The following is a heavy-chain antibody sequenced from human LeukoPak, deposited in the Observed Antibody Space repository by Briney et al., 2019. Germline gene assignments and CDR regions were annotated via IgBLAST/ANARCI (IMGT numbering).Heavy chain of an antibody. J-gene: IGHJ4*02. V-gene: IGHV3-23*01. CDR2: ISDSGRAT. CDR3: AKPPAGELRWGSANVH. D-gene: IGHD4-23*01. CDR1: GFTFSSHA. Sequence: GGSLRLSCAGSGFTFSSHAMSWVRQAPGEGLEWVSTISDSGRATYYADSVKGRFTISRDNSKNTLYLQLNSLRAEDTAVYFCAKPPAGELRWGSANVHWGQGTLVTVSS.